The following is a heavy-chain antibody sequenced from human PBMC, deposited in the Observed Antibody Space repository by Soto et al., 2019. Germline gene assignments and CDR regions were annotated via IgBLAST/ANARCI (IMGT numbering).Heavy chain of an antibody. J-gene: IGHJ6*02. D-gene: IGHD3-10*01. CDR2: FDPEDGET. V-gene: IGHV1-24*01. CDR3: ATDSSRWFGDGLDYYYYYGMDV. Sequence: GASVKVSCKVSGYTLTELSMHWVRQAPGKGLEWMGGFDPEDGETIYAQKFQGRVTMTEDTSTDTAYMELSSLRSEDTAVYYCATDSSRWFGDGLDYYYYYGMDVWGQGTTVTVSS. CDR1: GYTLTELS.